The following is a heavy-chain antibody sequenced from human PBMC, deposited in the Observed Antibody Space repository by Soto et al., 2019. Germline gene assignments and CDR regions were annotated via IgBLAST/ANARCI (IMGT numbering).Heavy chain of an antibody. CDR2: IYYSGST. J-gene: IGHJ4*02. V-gene: IGHV4-59*08. CDR1: GGSISSYY. Sequence: SETLSLTCTVSGGSISSYYWNWIRQSPGKGLEWIGHIYYSGSTNYNPSLKSRVTMSLDTSKNQFSLKLSSVTAADTAVYYCATQESRWVQFDYWGRGTLVTSPQ. CDR3: ATQESRWVQFDY.